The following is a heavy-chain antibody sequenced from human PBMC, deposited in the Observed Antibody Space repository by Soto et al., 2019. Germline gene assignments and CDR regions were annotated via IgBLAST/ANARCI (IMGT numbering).Heavy chain of an antibody. CDR3: ERGLVLVPAGLPRGRSTDICCCYGMDV. CDR2: IIPIFGTA. J-gene: IGHJ6*02. D-gene: IGHD2-2*01. Sequence: QVQLVQSGAEVKKPGSSVKVSCKASVGTFSSYAISWVRQAPGQGLEWMGGIIPIFGTANYAQKFQGRVTIAADGSTSTSYMGVSSLRSEDTAVYYCERGLVLVPAGLPRGRSTDICCCYGMDVWGQGTTVTVSS. V-gene: IGHV1-69*12. CDR1: VGTFSSYA.